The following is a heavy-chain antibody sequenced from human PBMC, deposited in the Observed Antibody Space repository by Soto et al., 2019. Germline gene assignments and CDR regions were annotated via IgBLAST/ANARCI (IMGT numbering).Heavy chain of an antibody. J-gene: IGHJ5*02. D-gene: IGHD2-15*01. CDR2: ISGSGGST. Sequence: GGSLRLSCAASGFTFSSYAMSWVRLAPGKGLEWVSAISGSGGSTYYADSVKGRFTISRDNSKNTLYLQMNSLRAEDTAVYYCAKDSGYCSGGSCWFDPWGRGTLVTVSS. V-gene: IGHV3-23*01. CDR3: AKDSGYCSGGSCWFDP. CDR1: GFTFSSYA.